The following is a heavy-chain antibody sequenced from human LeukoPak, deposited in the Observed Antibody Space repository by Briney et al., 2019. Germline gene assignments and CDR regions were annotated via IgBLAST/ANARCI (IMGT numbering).Heavy chain of an antibody. CDR2: ISSSSSTI. D-gene: IGHD3-3*01. CDR1: GFTFSSYS. Sequence: GGSLRLSCAASGFTFSSYSMNWVRQAPGKGLEWVSYISSSSSTIYYADSVKGRFTISRDNAKNSLYLQMNSLRAEDTAVYYCARGTNYDFWSGDYFDYWGQGTPVTVSS. J-gene: IGHJ4*02. V-gene: IGHV3-48*01. CDR3: ARGTNYDFWSGDYFDY.